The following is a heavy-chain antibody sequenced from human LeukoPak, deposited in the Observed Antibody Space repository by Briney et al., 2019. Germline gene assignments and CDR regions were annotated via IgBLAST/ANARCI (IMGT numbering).Heavy chain of an antibody. J-gene: IGHJ6*02. CDR3: ARGLMVSWLVRVYYYYGMDV. CDR1: GFTFSTYS. D-gene: IGHD6-19*01. CDR2: ISSSTSTI. V-gene: IGHV3-48*01. Sequence: PGGSLRLSCAASGFTFSTYSMNWVRQAPGKGLEWVSYISSSTSTIYYADSVKGRFTISRDNSKNTLYLQMNSLRAEDTAVYYCARGLMVSWLVRVYYYYGMDVWGQGTTVTVSS.